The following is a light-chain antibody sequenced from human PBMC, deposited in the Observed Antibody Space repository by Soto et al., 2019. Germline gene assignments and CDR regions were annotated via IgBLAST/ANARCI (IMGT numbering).Light chain of an antibody. V-gene: IGLV2-14*03. CDR3: SSYTSSSTYVV. J-gene: IGLJ2*01. Sequence: QSALTQPASVSASPGQSITISCTGTSSDVGGYNYVSWYQHHPGKAPKLMIYDVSNRPSGVSNRFSGSKSGNTASLTISGLQAEDEADYYCSSYTSSSTYVVFGGGTKLTVL. CDR1: SSDVGGYNY. CDR2: DVS.